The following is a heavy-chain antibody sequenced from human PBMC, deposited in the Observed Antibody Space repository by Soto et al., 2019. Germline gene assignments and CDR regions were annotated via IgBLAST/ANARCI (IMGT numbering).Heavy chain of an antibody. J-gene: IGHJ5*02. V-gene: IGHV3-30*18. D-gene: IGHD5-18*01. CDR3: AKSLGSSYVLPFDP. CDR2: ISYDGRNK. CDR1: GFTFSSYG. Sequence: GGSLRLSCAASGFTFSSYGMHWVRQAPGKGLEWVAVISYDGRNKYYADSVKGRFTISRDNSKNTLYLQMHSLRAEDTAVYYCAKSLGSSYVLPFDPGGKGTLVTASS.